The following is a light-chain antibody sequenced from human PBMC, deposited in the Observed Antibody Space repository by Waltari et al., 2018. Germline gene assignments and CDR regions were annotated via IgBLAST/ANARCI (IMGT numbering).Light chain of an antibody. CDR3: SIYMGSGIWV. CDR2: KGN. V-gene: IGLV8-61*01. Sequence: QTVVTQEPSLSVSPGGTVTLTCALSSGSVSSTSYATWYQQTPGQPPRTLVYKGNSRSSGVPDRFSGTILGNKAALTITGAQADDESDYYCSIYMGSGIWVFGGGTKLTV. CDR1: SGSVSSTSY. J-gene: IGLJ3*02.